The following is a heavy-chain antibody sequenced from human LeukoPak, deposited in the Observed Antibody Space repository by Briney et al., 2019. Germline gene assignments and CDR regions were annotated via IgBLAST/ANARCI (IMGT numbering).Heavy chain of an antibody. Sequence: ASVTVSCKASGYTFTGYYMHWVRQAPGQGLEWMGWINPNSGGTNYAQKFQGRVTMTRDTSISTAYMELSRLRSDDTAVYYCARSPRVEWLLGIDYWGQGTLVTVSS. D-gene: IGHD3-3*01. J-gene: IGHJ4*02. CDR1: GYTFTGYY. V-gene: IGHV1-2*02. CDR2: INPNSGGT. CDR3: ARSPRVEWLLGIDY.